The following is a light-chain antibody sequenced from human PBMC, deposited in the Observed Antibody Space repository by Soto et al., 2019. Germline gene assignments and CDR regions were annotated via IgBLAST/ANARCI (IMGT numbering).Light chain of an antibody. V-gene: IGLV2-14*01. J-gene: IGLJ1*01. CDR1: SSDVGGYNY. CDR2: DVS. CDR3: SSYTSSSTRDV. Sequence: SVLTQPASVSGSPGQSITISCTGTSSDVGGYNYVSWYQQHPGKAPKLMIYDVSNRPSGVSNRFSGSKSGNTASLTISGLQAEDEADYYCSSYTSSSTRDVFGTGT.